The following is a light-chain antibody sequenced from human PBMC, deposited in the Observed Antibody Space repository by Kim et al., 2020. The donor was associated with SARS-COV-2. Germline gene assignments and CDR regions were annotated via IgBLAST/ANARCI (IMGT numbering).Light chain of an antibody. CDR3: SSYTSTTSRV. Sequence: GQTITISCTGSSSDVGGYNYVSWYQQHPGKAPNLMIYDVSKRPSGVSVRFSGSKSGNTTSLTISGLQAEDEADYYCSSYTSTTSRVFGGGTKVTVL. CDR1: SSDVGGYNY. V-gene: IGLV2-14*04. CDR2: DVS. J-gene: IGLJ2*01.